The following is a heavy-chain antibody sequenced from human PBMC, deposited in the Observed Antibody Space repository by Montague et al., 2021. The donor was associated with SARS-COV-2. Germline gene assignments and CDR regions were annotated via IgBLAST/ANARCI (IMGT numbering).Heavy chain of an antibody. V-gene: IGHV4-61*02. CDR3: ARESLHLTGYYNDYFDY. CDR1: GGSISSGSYY. D-gene: IGHD3-9*01. J-gene: IGHJ4*02. Sequence: TLSLTCTVSGGSISSGSYYWNWIRQPAGKGLEWIGRIYTSGSTNYNPSLKSRVTISVDTSKNQFPLKLSSVTAADTAVYYCARESLHLTGYYNDYFDYWGQGTLVIVSS. CDR2: IYTSGST.